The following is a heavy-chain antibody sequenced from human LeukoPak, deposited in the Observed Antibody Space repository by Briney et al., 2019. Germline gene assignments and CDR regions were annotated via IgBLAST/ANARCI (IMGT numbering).Heavy chain of an antibody. CDR2: ISGSGGST. CDR1: GFTFSSYA. V-gene: IGHV3-23*01. CDR3: AKGEYCSSTSCYTNYYMDV. D-gene: IGHD2-2*02. J-gene: IGHJ6*03. Sequence: GGSLRLSCAASGFTFSSYAMSWVRQAPGKGLEWVSAISGSGGSTYYADSVKGRFTISRDNSRNTLYLQMNSLRAEDTAVYYCAKGEYCSSTSCYTNYYMDVWGKGTTVTVSS.